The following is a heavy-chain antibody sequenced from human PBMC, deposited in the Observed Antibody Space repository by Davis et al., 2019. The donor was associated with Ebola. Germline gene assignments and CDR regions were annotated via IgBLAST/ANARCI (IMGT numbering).Heavy chain of an antibody. CDR2: IYYSGST. CDR1: GGSISSSSYY. D-gene: IGHD4-17*01. V-gene: IGHV4-39*01. CDR3: VRGWPSSVTTDFYAMDA. Sequence: MPSETLSLTCTVSGGSISSSSYYWGWIRQPPGKGLEWIANIYYSGSTQYNPSLKSRVTISVDTSKNQFSLKLSSVTAADTAVYYCVRGWPSSVTTDFYAMDAWGKGTTVIVSS. J-gene: IGHJ6*04.